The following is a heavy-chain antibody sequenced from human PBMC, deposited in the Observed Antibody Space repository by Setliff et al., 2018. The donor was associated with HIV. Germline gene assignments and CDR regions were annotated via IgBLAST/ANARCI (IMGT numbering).Heavy chain of an antibody. Sequence: GGSLRLSCAASGFIFSHYAMHWVRQAPGKGLEWVAVISYDGNIKFYADSVKGRFTVSRDNSGNTLYLQMTSLRAEDTAIYYCAKAWGSGYPSFESALMFDVWGQGTLVTVSS. D-gene: IGHD3-3*01. CDR2: ISYDGNIK. V-gene: IGHV3-30*04. CDR3: AKAWGSGYPSFESALMFDV. J-gene: IGHJ4*02. CDR1: GFIFSHYA.